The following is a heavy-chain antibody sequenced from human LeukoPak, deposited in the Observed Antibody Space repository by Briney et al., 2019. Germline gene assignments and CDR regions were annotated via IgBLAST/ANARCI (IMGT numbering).Heavy chain of an antibody. V-gene: IGHV3-30-3*01. CDR1: GFTFSSYA. J-gene: IGHJ1*01. Sequence: GGSLRLSCAASGFTFSSYAMHWVRQAPGKGLEWVAVISYDGSNKYYADSVKGRFTISRDNSKNTLYLQMNSLRAEDTAVYYCARSCGDCYPEYFQHWGQGTLVTVSS. CDR2: ISYDGSNK. D-gene: IGHD2-21*02. CDR3: ARSCGDCYPEYFQH.